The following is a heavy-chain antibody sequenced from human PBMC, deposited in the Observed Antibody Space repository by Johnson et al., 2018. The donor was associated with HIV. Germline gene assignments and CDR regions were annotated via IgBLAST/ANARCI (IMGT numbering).Heavy chain of an antibody. V-gene: IGHV3-23*04. J-gene: IGHJ3*02. D-gene: IGHD6-19*01. CDR2: ASGSGGTT. CDR1: GFTFSSYA. CDR3: AREPGIAVAGTDAFDI. Sequence: VQLVESGGGVVRPGGSLRLSCAASGFTFSSYAVSWVRQAPGKGLEWVSGASGSGGTTYYADSVKGRFTISRDNARDTLYLQMNSLSAEDTAVYYCAREPGIAVAGTDAFDIWGQGTMVTVSS.